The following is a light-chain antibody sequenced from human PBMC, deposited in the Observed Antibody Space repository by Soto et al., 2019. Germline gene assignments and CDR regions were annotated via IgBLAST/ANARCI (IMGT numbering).Light chain of an antibody. CDR2: AAS. V-gene: IGKV3D-20*02. J-gene: IGKJ2*01. Sequence: EIVLTQSPGTLSLSPGERATLSCRASQSVDSTYLAWYQQKPGQAPRLLIYAASSRAAGIPDRFSGSGSGTDFTLTISRLEPEDFAVYYCQQRSNWPPMYTFGQGTKLEIK. CDR3: QQRSNWPPMYT. CDR1: QSVDSTY.